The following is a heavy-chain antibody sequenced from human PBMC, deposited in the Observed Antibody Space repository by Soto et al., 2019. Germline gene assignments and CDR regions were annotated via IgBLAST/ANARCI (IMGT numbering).Heavy chain of an antibody. CDR2: ISYDGNSQ. CDR3: ARSRGSDGYYYVDY. D-gene: IGHD3-16*01. Sequence: LRLSCAASGFTFSGYAMRWVRQAPDKGLEWVAIISYDGNSQHYADPVKGRFTVSRDSSKNTLFLQMNSLKPEDTAVYYCARSRGSDGYYYVDYWGQGTPVTVSS. V-gene: IGHV3-30-3*01. J-gene: IGHJ4*02. CDR1: GFTFSGYA.